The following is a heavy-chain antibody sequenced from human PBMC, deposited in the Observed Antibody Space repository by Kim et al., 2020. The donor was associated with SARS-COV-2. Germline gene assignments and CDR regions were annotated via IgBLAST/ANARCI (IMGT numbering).Heavy chain of an antibody. CDR1: GFTFSSYG. D-gene: IGHD6-13*01. J-gene: IGHJ4*02. Sequence: GGSLRLSCAASGFTFSSYGMDWVRQAPGKGLEWVAVISYDGSNKYYADSVKGRFTISRDNSKNTLYLQMNSLRAEDTAVYYCAKDLAAAGTYWGQGTLVTVSS. CDR3: AKDLAAAGTY. V-gene: IGHV3-30*18. CDR2: ISYDGSNK.